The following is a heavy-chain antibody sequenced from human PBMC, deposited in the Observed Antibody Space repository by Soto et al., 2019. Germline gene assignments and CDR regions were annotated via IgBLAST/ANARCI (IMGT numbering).Heavy chain of an antibody. Sequence: SETLSLTCGVYGGSFSAYSWTWLRQSPGKGLEWIGEITHGGSTDYNPALKSRLVMSVDTSKNQFSLRVTSVTAADAAVYFCARARFDSWTHIYYGLDVWGQGTTVTVS. J-gene: IGHJ6*02. CDR2: ITHGGST. V-gene: IGHV4-34*01. CDR1: GGSFSAYS. CDR3: ARARFDSWTHIYYGLDV. D-gene: IGHD3-3*01.